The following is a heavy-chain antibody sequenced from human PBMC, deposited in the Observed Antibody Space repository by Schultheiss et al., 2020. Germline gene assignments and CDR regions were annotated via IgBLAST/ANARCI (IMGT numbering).Heavy chain of an antibody. CDR1: GGSINSGSYY. CDR2: SHTSGIT. J-gene: IGHJ5*02. CDR3: ARARSGLGLNWFDP. Sequence: SETLSLTCTVSGGSINSGSYYWNWIRQPAGKGLEWIGRSHTSGITKYNPSLQSRVTISLDTSKNQFSLKLSSVTAADTAVYYCARARSGLGLNWFDPWGQGTLVTVSS. V-gene: IGHV4-61*02. D-gene: IGHD3-16*01.